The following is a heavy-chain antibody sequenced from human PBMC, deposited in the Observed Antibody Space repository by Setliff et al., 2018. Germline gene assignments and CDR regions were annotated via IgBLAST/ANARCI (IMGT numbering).Heavy chain of an antibody. CDR2: INHRGST. CDR1: GGSFSGYY. Sequence: SETLSLTCAVYGGSFSGYYWSWLRQPPGKGLGWIGSINHRGSTYYNPSLKSRVTTLVDTSKNHFSLKLSSVTAADTAVYYCARQTGEQLVDYWGQGTLVTVSS. D-gene: IGHD6-6*01. J-gene: IGHJ4*02. CDR3: ARQTGEQLVDY. V-gene: IGHV4-34*01.